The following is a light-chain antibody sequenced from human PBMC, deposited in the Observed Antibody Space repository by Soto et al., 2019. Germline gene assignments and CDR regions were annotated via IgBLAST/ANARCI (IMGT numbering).Light chain of an antibody. Sequence: QSALTQPRSVSGSPGQSVTISCTGTSSDFGGYNYVSWYQQPPGKAPKLMIYDVNKRPSGVPDRFSGSKSGNTASLTISGLQAEDEADYYCCSYAVTDVLFGGGTKVTVL. V-gene: IGLV2-11*01. CDR2: DVN. CDR3: CSYAVTDVL. CDR1: SSDFGGYNY. J-gene: IGLJ2*01.